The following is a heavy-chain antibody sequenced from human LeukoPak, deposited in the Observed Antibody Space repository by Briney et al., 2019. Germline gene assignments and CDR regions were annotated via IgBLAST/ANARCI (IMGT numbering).Heavy chain of an antibody. CDR2: ISSSSDTI. D-gene: IGHD1-26*01. V-gene: IGHV3-48*01. CDR1: GFTFSSYS. CDR3: ARGWSGSYPNYFDY. J-gene: IGHJ4*02. Sequence: GGSLRLSCAASGFTFSSYSMNWFRQAPGKGLEWVSYISSSSDTIYYADSVKGRFTISRDNAKNSLYLQMNSLRGEDTAVYYCARGWSGSYPNYFDYWGQGTLVTVSS.